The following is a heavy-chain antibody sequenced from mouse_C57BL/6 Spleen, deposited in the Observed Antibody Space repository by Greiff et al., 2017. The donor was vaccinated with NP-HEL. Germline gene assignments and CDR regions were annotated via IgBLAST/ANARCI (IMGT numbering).Heavy chain of an antibody. J-gene: IGHJ3*01. D-gene: IGHD1-1*01. V-gene: IGHV14-2*01. Sequence: VQLKQSGAELVKPGASVKLSCTASGFNIKDYYMHWVKQRTEQGLEWIGRIDPEDGETKYAPKFQGKATITADTTPNTAYLQLSSLTSEDTDVYYCARGYGSSAAWFAYWGQGTLVTVSA. CDR2: IDPEDGET. CDR3: ARGYGSSAAWFAY. CDR1: GFNIKDYY.